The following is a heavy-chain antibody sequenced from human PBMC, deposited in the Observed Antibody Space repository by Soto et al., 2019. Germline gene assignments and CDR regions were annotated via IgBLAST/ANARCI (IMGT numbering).Heavy chain of an antibody. D-gene: IGHD6-13*01. CDR1: GYSFTSYW. V-gene: IGHV5-10-1*01. CDR2: IDPSDSYT. J-gene: IGHJ5*02. Sequence: GESLKISCKGSGYSFTSYWISWVRQMPGEGLEWMGRIDPSDSYTNYSPSFQGHVTISADKSISTAYLQWSSLKASDTAMYYCARRHSSSSAFDPWGQGALVTVSS. CDR3: ARRHSSSSAFDP.